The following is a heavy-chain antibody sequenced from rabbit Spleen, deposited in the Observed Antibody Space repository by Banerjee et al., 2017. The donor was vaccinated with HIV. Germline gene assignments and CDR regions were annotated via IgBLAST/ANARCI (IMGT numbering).Heavy chain of an antibody. CDR3: VREVAAKFNL. CDR1: GFDFSSYG. Sequence: QEQLQETGGGLVQPGGSLTLSCKASGFDFSSYGVSWVRQAPGKGLEWIGYIDPIFGRTYYASWVNGRFTISSHNARNTLFLQLNSLTAADTATYFCVREVAAKFNLWGPGTLVTVS. J-gene: IGHJ4*01. V-gene: IGHV1S47*01. D-gene: IGHD4-1*01. CDR2: IDPIFGRT.